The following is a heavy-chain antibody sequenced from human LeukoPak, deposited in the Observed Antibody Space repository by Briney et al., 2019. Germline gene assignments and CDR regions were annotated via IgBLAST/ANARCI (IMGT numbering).Heavy chain of an antibody. CDR1: GYTFTGYY. CDR3: ARTRITMVRGTPTYYYYGMDA. J-gene: IGHJ6*02. D-gene: IGHD3-10*01. V-gene: IGHV1-2*02. Sequence: ASVKVSCKASGYTFTGYYMHWVRQAPGQGLEWMGWINPNSGDTNYAQKFQGRVTMTRDTSISTAYMELSRLRSDDTAVYYCARTRITMVRGTPTYYYYGMDAWGQGTTVTVSS. CDR2: INPNSGDT.